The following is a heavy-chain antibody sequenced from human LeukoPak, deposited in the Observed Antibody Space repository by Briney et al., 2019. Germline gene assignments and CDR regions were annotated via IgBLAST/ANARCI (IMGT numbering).Heavy chain of an antibody. CDR1: GFTFSSNW. V-gene: IGHV3-74*01. CDR3: VRDGVGAPPFDY. Sequence: GGSLRLSCAASGFTFSSNWMHWVRQAPGKGLVWVSRIKGDGSSTSYADSVKGRFTISRGNAKNTLFLQMNSLRAEDTAVYYCVRDGVGAPPFDYWGQGALVTVSS. CDR2: IKGDGSST. D-gene: IGHD1-26*01. J-gene: IGHJ4*02.